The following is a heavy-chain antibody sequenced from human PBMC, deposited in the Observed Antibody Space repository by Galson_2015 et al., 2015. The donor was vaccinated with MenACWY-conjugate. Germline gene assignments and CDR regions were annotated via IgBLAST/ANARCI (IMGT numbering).Heavy chain of an antibody. J-gene: IGHJ3*01. CDR1: GYNFSDYW. Sequence: QSGAEVKKPGESLRISCKGSGYNFSDYWITWVRQMPGKGLEWMGRIDPGDSHSDYSQSFQGHVMISVEKPIRSAYLQWGSLKASDTAMYYCARFDYCDYVVFWGQGTSVTVSA. CDR2: IDPGDSHS. D-gene: IGHD4-17*01. CDR3: ARFDYCDYVVF. V-gene: IGHV5-10-1*01.